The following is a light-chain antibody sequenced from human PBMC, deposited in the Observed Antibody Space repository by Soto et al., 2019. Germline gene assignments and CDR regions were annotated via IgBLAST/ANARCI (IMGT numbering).Light chain of an antibody. CDR3: SSYTSTSTLVV. CDR2: DVI. V-gene: IGLV2-14*03. Sequence: QSVLAQPAAVSGSPGQSVTISCTGTSSDVGGFHYVAWYQQHPGTAPQLIIYDVIYRPSGVPDRFSGSKSGNTASLTISGLQSEDEADYYCSSYTSTSTLVVFGGGTKLTVL. CDR1: SSDVGGFHY. J-gene: IGLJ2*01.